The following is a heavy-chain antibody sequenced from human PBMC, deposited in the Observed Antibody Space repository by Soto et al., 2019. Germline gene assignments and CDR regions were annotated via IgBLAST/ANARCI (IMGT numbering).Heavy chain of an antibody. CDR2: INTDGGSI. CDR1: GFAFSSYV. CDR3: VRVPTGLKDIDN. Sequence: GGSLRLSCAASGFAFSSYVMDWVRQAPGKGLEWVSYINTDGGSIHYAESVKGRFTISRDNARNSLSLQMNSLRVEDTAVYYCVRVPTGLKDIDNWSQGALVTLSS. J-gene: IGHJ4*02. V-gene: IGHV3-48*01. D-gene: IGHD1-1*01.